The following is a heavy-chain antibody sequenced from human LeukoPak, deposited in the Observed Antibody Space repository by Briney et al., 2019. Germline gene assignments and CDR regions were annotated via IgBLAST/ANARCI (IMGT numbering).Heavy chain of an antibody. CDR1: GFTFSSYG. Sequence: GGSLRLSCAASGFTFSSYGMHWVRQAPGKGLEWVAFIRYDGSNKYYADSVKGRFTISRDNSKNTLYLQMNSLRAEDTAVYYCAKDTRRVAGTGYFDYWGQGTLVTVSS. V-gene: IGHV3-30*02. CDR2: IRYDGSNK. J-gene: IGHJ4*02. D-gene: IGHD6-19*01. CDR3: AKDTRRVAGTGYFDY.